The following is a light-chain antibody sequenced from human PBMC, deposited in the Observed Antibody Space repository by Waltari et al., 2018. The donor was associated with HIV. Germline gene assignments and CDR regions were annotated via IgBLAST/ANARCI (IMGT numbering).Light chain of an antibody. Sequence: QSALTQPRSVSGSPGQSVTISCTGTSSDVGGYNYVSWYQQNPGKAPKFIIYDVSKRPSGVPDRCSGSKSGNTASLTISGRRAEDEADYYCCSYAGSYPVVFGGGTNLTVL. J-gene: IGLJ3*02. CDR2: DVS. V-gene: IGLV2-11*01. CDR3: CSYAGSYPVV. CDR1: SSDVGGYNY.